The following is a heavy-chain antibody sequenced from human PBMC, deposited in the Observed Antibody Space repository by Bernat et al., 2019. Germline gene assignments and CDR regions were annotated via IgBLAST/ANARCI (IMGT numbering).Heavy chain of an antibody. CDR2: ISNDGRNK. J-gene: IGHJ4*02. D-gene: IGHD2-8*01. V-gene: IGHV3-30*18. CDR1: GFTFSSYG. CDR3: AKIGVYAGDY. Sequence: QVQLVESGGGVVQPGRSLRLSCAASGFTFSSYGMHWVRQAPGKGLEWVAVISNDGRNKYYADSVKDRLTISRDNSQNTLYLQMNSLRVEDTAVYYCAKIGVYAGDYWGQGTLVTVSS.